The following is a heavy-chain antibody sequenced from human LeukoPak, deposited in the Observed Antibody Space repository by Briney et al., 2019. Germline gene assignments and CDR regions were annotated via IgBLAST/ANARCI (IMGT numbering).Heavy chain of an antibody. CDR1: GGSISSGSYY. J-gene: IGHJ4*02. CDR2: IYTSGST. CDR3: ARAQQLTYFDY. D-gene: IGHD6-13*01. V-gene: IGHV4-61*02. Sequence: PSETLSLTCTVSGGSISSGSYYWSWIRQPAGKGLEWIGRIYTSGSTNYNPSLKSRVTISVDTSKNQFSLKLSSVTAAVTAVYYCARAQQLTYFDYWGQGTLVTVSS.